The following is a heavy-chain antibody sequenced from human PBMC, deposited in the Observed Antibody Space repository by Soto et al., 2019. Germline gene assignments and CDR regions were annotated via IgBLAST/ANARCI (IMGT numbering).Heavy chain of an antibody. J-gene: IGHJ6*02. CDR3: ARDRGGGDYYYGMDV. CDR2: IYYSGST. CDR1: GGSISSGGYY. D-gene: IGHD3-10*01. Sequence: SETLSLTCTVSGGSISSGGYYWSWIRQHPGKGLEWIGYIYYSGSTYYNPSLKSRVTISVDTSKNQFSLKLSSVTAADTAVYYCARDRGGGDYYYGMDVWRQGTTVTVSS. V-gene: IGHV4-31*03.